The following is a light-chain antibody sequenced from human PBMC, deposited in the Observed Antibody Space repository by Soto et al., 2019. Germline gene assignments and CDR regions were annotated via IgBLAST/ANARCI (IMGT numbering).Light chain of an antibody. CDR3: QQRTYWPRSFT. J-gene: IGKJ3*01. Sequence: EIVLTQSPATLSLSPGERATLSCRASQSVSSYLAWYQQKPGQAPRLLIYDTSKRATGIPARFSGSGSGTDFTLTIISLEPEDFAVYYCQQRTYWPRSFTFGPGTKVDIK. CDR2: DTS. V-gene: IGKV3-11*01. CDR1: QSVSSY.